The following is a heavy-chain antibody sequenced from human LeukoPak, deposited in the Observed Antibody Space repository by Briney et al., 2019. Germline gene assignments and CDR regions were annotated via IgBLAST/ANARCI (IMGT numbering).Heavy chain of an antibody. Sequence: LRLSCAASGFTFDDYAMHWVRQAPGKGLEWVSGISWNSGSIGYADSVKGRFTISRDNAKNSLYLQMNSLRAEDTALYYCAKDTLLAAAGAFDYWGQGTLVTVSS. D-gene: IGHD6-13*01. J-gene: IGHJ4*02. CDR3: AKDTLLAAAGAFDY. CDR1: GFTFDDYA. CDR2: ISWNSGSI. V-gene: IGHV3-9*01.